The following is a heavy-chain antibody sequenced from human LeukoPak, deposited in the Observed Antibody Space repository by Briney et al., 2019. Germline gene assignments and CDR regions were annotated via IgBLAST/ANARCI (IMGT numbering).Heavy chain of an antibody. Sequence: SVKVSCKASGYTFTSYGIGWVRQAPGQGLEWMGRIIPILGIANYAQKFQGRVTITADKSTSTAYMELSSLRSEDTAVYYCARDHHVEMATSWGQGTLVTVSS. V-gene: IGHV1-69*04. CDR1: GYTFTSYG. CDR2: IIPILGIA. D-gene: IGHD5-24*01. CDR3: ARDHHVEMATS. J-gene: IGHJ4*02.